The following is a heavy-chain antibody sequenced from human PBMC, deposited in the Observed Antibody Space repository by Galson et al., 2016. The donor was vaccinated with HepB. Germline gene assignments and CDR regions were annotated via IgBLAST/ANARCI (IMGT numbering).Heavy chain of an antibody. Sequence: LRLSCAVSGLTFSNFWMSWVRQAPGKGLEWVANINEDGGGKYYVDTVKGRFTISRDNAKNSLYLQMNSLRAEDTAVYYCARPSTYYYGSRNYVWFNPWGQGALVTVSS. CDR3: ARPSTYYYGSRNYVWFNP. CDR2: INEDGGGK. D-gene: IGHD3-10*01. J-gene: IGHJ5*02. CDR1: GLTFSNFW. V-gene: IGHV3-7*01.